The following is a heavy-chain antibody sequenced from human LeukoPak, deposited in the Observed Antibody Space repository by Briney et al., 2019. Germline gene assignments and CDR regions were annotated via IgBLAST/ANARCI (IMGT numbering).Heavy chain of an antibody. CDR2: INPNRGGT. D-gene: IGHD6-19*01. CDR1: GYTFTGYY. Sequence: GASVKVSCKASGYTFTGYYMHWVRQAPGQGLERMGWINPNRGGTNYAQKFQGRVTMTRDTSISTAYMELSRLRSDDTAVYYCARQLTSSGLDSWGQGTLVTVSS. J-gene: IGHJ4*02. V-gene: IGHV1-2*02. CDR3: ARQLTSSGLDS.